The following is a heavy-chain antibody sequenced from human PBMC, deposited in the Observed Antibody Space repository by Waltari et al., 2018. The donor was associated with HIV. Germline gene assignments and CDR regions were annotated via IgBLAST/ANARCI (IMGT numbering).Heavy chain of an antibody. V-gene: IGHV4-61*01. CDR3: ARTSYCSGGSCYFLSFDY. Sequence: QVQLQESGPGLVKPSETLSLTCTVSGASVSSAPSSWSWIRQPPGKGLEWIGYVYYTGSTNYNPSLKSRLTISIDTSNNQFSLNLSSVTAADTAVYYCARTSYCSGGSCYFLSFDYWGQGTLVTVSS. J-gene: IGHJ4*02. CDR1: GASVSSAPSS. D-gene: IGHD2-15*01. CDR2: VYYTGST.